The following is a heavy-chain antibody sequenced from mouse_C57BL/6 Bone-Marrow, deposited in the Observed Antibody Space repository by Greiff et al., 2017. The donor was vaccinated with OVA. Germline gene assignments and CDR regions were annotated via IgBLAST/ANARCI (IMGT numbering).Heavy chain of an antibody. Sequence: VQLQQSGAELVRPGASVTLSCKASGYTFTDYEMHWVKQTPVHGLEWIGAIDPETGGTAYNQKFKGKAILTADKSSSTAYMELRSLTSEDSAVYYCTSLPWLRRGIDDAMDYWGQGTSVTVSS. CDR2: IDPETGGT. CDR3: TSLPWLRRGIDDAMDY. J-gene: IGHJ4*01. CDR1: GYTFTDYE. D-gene: IGHD2-2*01. V-gene: IGHV1-15*01.